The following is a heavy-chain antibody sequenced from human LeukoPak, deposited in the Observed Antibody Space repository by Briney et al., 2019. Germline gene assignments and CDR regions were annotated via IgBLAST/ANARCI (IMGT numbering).Heavy chain of an antibody. CDR2: IKSKSDGGTP. Sequence: GGSLRLSCAASGFNFNNPWMSWVRQAPGKGLEWVGRIKSKSDGGTPDYAAPVKGRFAISGDDSKNTLYLQMNSLKTEDTAVYYCTTEGGWSFYFDYWGQGTLVTVSS. J-gene: IGHJ4*02. V-gene: IGHV3-15*01. CDR1: GFNFNNPW. CDR3: TTEGGWSFYFDY. D-gene: IGHD2-15*01.